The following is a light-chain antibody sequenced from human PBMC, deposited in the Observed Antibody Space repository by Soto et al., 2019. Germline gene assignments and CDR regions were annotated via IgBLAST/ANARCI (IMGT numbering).Light chain of an antibody. V-gene: IGKV1-9*01. CDR2: AAS. Sequence: DIQLTQSPSFLSASVGDRVTITCRASQGISSKLAWYQQKPGKAPMFLISAASSLQSGVPSRFSGSGSGTEFTLTISSLQPEYLPPYYCQHFDSYPLTFGGCTKVEIK. J-gene: IGKJ4*01. CDR1: QGISSK. CDR3: QHFDSYPLT.